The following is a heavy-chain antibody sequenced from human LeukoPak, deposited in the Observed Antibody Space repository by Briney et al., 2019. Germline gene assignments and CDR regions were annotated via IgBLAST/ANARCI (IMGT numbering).Heavy chain of an antibody. D-gene: IGHD1-1*01. J-gene: IGHJ5*02. CDR3: AATIGEELLRNNWFDPWGQGTLNWFDP. Sequence: ASVKVSCKASGYTFASYYMHWVRQAPGQGLEWMGIINPSGGSTSYAQKFQGRVTMTRDTSTSTVYMELSSLRSEDTAVYYCAATIGEELLRNNWFDPWGQGTLNWFDPWGQGTLVTVSS. V-gene: IGHV1-46*01. CDR2: INPSGGST. CDR1: GYTFASYY.